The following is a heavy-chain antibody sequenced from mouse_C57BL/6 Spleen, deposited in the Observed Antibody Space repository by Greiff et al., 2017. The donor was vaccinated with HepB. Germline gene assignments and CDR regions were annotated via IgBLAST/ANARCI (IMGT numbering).Heavy chain of an antibody. Sequence: VQLQQSGAELVKPGASVKMSCKASGYTFTSYWITWVKQRPGQGLEWIGDIYPGSGSTNYNEKFKSKATLTVDTSSSTAYMQLSSLTSEDSAVYYCARDYSNSYWYFDVWGTGTTVTVSS. CDR2: IYPGSGST. CDR3: ARDYSNSYWYFDV. D-gene: IGHD2-5*01. J-gene: IGHJ1*03. CDR1: GYTFTSYW. V-gene: IGHV1-55*01.